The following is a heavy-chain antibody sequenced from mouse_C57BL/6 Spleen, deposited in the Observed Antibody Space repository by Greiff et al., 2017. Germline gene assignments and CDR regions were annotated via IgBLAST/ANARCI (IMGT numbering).Heavy chain of an antibody. J-gene: IGHJ2*01. Sequence: QVHVKQSGAELARPGASVKLSCKASGYTFTSYGISWVKQRTGQGLEWIGEIYPRSGNTYYNEKFKGKATLTADKSSSTAYMELRSLTSEDSAVYFCARGNDYDEDYWGQGTTLTVSS. CDR3: ARGNDYDEDY. D-gene: IGHD2-4*01. CDR1: GYTFTSYG. V-gene: IGHV1-81*01. CDR2: IYPRSGNT.